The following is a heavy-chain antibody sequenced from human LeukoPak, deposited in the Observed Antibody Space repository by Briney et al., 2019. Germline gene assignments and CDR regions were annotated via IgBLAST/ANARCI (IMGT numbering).Heavy chain of an antibody. CDR1: GYIFTSYY. CDR2: INPSGNST. D-gene: IGHD6-6*01. Sequence: ASVTVSCKASGYIFTSYYMHWVRQAPGQGLEWMGIINPSGNSTAYAQKFQGRVTMTRDMSTSTVYMELSSLRSEDTAVYFCASSQLGQEYYYYMDVWGTGTTVTVSS. V-gene: IGHV1-46*01. CDR3: ASSQLGQEYYYYMDV. J-gene: IGHJ6*03.